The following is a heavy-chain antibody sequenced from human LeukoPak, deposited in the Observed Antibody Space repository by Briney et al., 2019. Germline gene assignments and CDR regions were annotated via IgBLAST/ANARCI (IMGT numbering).Heavy chain of an antibody. CDR3: ARDKWYGETDY. CDR2: ISSSSSYI. V-gene: IGHV3-21*06. CDR1: GFTFSSYS. J-gene: IGHJ4*02. Sequence: GGSLRLSCEVSGFTFSSYSMTWVRQAPGKGLEWVSSISSSSSYIYYADSVKGRFTISRDNAKNSLYLQMNSLRAEDTAVYYCARDKWYGETDYWGQGTLVTVSS. D-gene: IGHD3-10*01.